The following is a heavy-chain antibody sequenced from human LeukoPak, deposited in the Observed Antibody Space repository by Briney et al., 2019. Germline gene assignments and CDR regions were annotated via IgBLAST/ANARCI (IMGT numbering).Heavy chain of an antibody. Sequence: GASVKVSRKASGGTFSSYAISWVRQAPGQGLEWMGGIIPILGTANYAQKFQGRVTITADESTSTAYMELSSLRSEDTAVYYCARGQRSYYYYYMDVWGKGTTVTVSS. D-gene: IGHD6-25*01. CDR2: IIPILGTA. CDR3: ARGQRSYYYYYMDV. CDR1: GGTFSSYA. V-gene: IGHV1-69*13. J-gene: IGHJ6*03.